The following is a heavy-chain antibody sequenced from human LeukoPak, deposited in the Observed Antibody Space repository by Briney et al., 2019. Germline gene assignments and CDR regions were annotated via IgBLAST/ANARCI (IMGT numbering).Heavy chain of an antibody. CDR2: IIPIFGTA. CDR3: ARIFSYGSGSYYNLDAFDI. V-gene: IGHV1-69*06. Sequence: SVKVSCKASGGTFSSYAISWVRQAPGQGLEWMGGIIPIFGTANYAQKFQGRVTITADKSTSTAYMELSSLRSEDTAVYYCARIFSYGSGSYYNLDAFDIWGQGTMVTVSS. J-gene: IGHJ3*02. D-gene: IGHD3-10*01. CDR1: GGTFSSYA.